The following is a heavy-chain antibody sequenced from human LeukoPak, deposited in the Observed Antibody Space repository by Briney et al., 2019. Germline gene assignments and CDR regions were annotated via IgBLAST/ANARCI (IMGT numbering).Heavy chain of an antibody. CDR2: ISANSGNT. Sequence: ASVKVSCKTSGYTFTSYGFTWVRQAPGQGLEWMGWISANSGNTNYAPKFQGRVTMTTDTSTSTAYMDLRSLRSDDTAVYYCARDIAVAGEPDYWGQGTPVTVSS. CDR3: ARDIAVAGEPDY. J-gene: IGHJ4*02. D-gene: IGHD6-19*01. CDR1: GYTFTSYG. V-gene: IGHV1-18*01.